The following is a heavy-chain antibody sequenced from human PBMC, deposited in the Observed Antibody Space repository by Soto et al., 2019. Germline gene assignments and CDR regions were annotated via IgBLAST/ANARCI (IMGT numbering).Heavy chain of an antibody. V-gene: IGHV1-69*12. J-gene: IGHJ4*02. CDR2: IIPIFGTA. Sequence: QVQLVQSGAEVKKPGSSVKVSCKASGGTFSSYAISWVRQAPGQGLEWMGGIIPIFGTANYAQKFQGRVTITADESTSTAYMGLSSLRSEDTAVYYCASPLLAGQRIYGEPIFDYWGQGTLVTVSS. CDR1: GGTFSSYA. CDR3: ASPLLAGQRIYGEPIFDY. D-gene: IGHD4-17*01.